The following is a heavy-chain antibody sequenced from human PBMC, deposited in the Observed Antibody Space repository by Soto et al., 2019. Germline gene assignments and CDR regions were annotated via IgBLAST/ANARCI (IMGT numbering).Heavy chain of an antibody. D-gene: IGHD4-4*01. CDR2: IIPILGIA. J-gene: IGHJ4*02. CDR1: GGTFSSYT. V-gene: IGHV1-69*02. Sequence: GASVKVSCKASGGTFSSYTISWVRQAPGQGLEWMGRIIPILGIANYAQKFQGRVTITADKSTSTAYMELSSLRSEDTAVYYCARVEDSNYDGFFPFDYWGQGTLVTVSS. CDR3: ARVEDSNYDGFFPFDY.